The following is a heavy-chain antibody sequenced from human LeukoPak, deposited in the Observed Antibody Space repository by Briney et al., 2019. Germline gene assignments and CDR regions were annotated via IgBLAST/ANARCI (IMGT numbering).Heavy chain of an antibody. CDR2: INHSGST. Sequence: SEPLSLTCAVYGGSFSGYSWSWIRQPPGKGLEWIGEINHSGSTNYNPSLKGRVTISVDTSKNQFSLRLNSVTAADAALYYCARDFGDSSAGGFDIWGQGTMVTASS. D-gene: IGHD4-17*01. J-gene: IGHJ3*02. V-gene: IGHV4-34*01. CDR3: ARDFGDSSAGGFDI. CDR1: GGSFSGYS.